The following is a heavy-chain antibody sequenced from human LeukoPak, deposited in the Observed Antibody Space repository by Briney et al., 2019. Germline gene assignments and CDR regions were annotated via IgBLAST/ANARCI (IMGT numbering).Heavy chain of an antibody. CDR1: GASISRTTYY. Sequence: SETLSLTCSVSGASISRTTYYWGWIRQPPGKGLEWIGSVFHAGTAYYNPSLRSRVTLSVDTSKNQFSLKMSSVTAADTAVYYCTKNDVGDYGTWGQGTLVAVSS. CDR2: VFHAGTA. J-gene: IGHJ5*02. D-gene: IGHD4-17*01. V-gene: IGHV4-39*01. CDR3: TKNDVGDYGT.